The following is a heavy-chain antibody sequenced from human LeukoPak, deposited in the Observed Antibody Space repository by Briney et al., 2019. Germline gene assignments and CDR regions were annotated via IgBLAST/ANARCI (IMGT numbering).Heavy chain of an antibody. Sequence: GGSLRLSCAASGFTFSRYWMHWVRQAPGEGLVWVSRITGDGSNTSYADSVKGRFTISRDNAKNTLYLQMNSLRAEDTAVYCCARISYDSRGYYDYWGQGTLVTVSS. V-gene: IGHV3-74*01. CDR1: GFTFSRYW. J-gene: IGHJ4*02. CDR3: ARISYDSRGYYDY. CDR2: ITGDGSNT. D-gene: IGHD3-22*01.